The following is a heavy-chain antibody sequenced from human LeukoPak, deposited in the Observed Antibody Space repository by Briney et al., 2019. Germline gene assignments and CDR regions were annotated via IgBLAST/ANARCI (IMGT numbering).Heavy chain of an antibody. CDR2: ISAYNGNT. CDR1: GYTFTSYG. D-gene: IGHD2-2*01. V-gene: IGHV1-18*01. Sequence: GASVKVSCKASGYTFTSYGISWVRQAPGQGLEWMGWISAYNGNTNYAQKLQGRVTMTTDTSTSTAYMELRSLRSDDTAVYYCARANYIVVVPAYDYWGQGTLVTVSS. CDR3: ARANYIVVVPAYDY. J-gene: IGHJ4*02.